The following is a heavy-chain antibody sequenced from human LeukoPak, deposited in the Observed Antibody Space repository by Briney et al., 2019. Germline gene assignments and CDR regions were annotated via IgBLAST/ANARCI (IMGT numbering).Heavy chain of an antibody. V-gene: IGHV3-7*01. D-gene: IGHD3-10*01. J-gene: IGHJ3*02. Sequence: PGGSLRLSCAASGFTFSSYWMGWVRQAPGKGLEWVANIKQDGSEKYYVDSVKGRFTISRDNAKNSLYLQMNSLRAEDTAVYYCARDLFLGTMVRGEDAFDIWGQGTMVTVSS. CDR2: IKQDGSEK. CDR3: ARDLFLGTMVRGEDAFDI. CDR1: GFTFSSYW.